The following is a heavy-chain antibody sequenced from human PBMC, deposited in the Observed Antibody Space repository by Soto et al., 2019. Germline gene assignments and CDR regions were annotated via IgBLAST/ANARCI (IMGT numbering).Heavy chain of an antibody. J-gene: IGHJ3*02. CDR3: ARGRIPYYYDSSGYYYSAFDI. CDR2: INPSGGST. CDR1: GYTFTSYY. V-gene: IGHV1-46*01. D-gene: IGHD3-22*01. Sequence: ASVKVSCKASGYTFTSYYMHWVRQAPGQGLEWMGIINPSGGSTSYAQKFQGRVTMTRDTSTSTVYMELSSLRSEDTAVYYCARGRIPYYYDSSGYYYSAFDIWGQGTMVTVSS.